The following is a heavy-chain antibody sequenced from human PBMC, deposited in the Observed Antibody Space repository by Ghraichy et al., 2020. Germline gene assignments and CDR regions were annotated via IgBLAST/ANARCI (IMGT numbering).Heavy chain of an antibody. CDR1: GFTFSNYA. D-gene: IGHD2-2*01. CDR2: FSGSGSST. J-gene: IGHJ3*02. CDR3: AKDGGVVAVATDAFDI. V-gene: IGHV3-23*01. Sequence: GGSLRLSCAASGFTFSNYAMSWVRQAPGKGLEWVSAFSGSGSSTYYADSVKGRFTISRDNSKNALYLQMNSLRVEDTAVYYCAKDGGVVAVATDAFDIWGQGTLVTVSS.